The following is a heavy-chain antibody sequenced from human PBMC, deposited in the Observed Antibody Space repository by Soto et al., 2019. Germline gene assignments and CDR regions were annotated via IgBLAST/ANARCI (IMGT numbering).Heavy chain of an antibody. D-gene: IGHD2-8*01. Sequence: QVQLVQSGAEVKKPGSSVKVSCKASGGTFSSYAISWVRQAPGQGLEWMGGIIPIFATANYAQKFQGRVTITADKSTSTAYMELSSLRSEDTAVYYCARESGYCTNGVCYTTYYYYYGMDVWGQGTTVTVSS. CDR1: GGTFSSYA. V-gene: IGHV1-69*06. CDR3: ARESGYCTNGVCYTTYYYYYGMDV. J-gene: IGHJ6*02. CDR2: IIPIFATA.